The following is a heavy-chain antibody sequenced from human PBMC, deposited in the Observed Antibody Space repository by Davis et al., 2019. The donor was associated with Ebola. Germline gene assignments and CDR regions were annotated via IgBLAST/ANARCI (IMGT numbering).Heavy chain of an antibody. D-gene: IGHD5-24*01. J-gene: IGHJ4*02. Sequence: PSETLSLTSPAFGGPISSSSNYGTWSRHPPGKGLAWMGHIYTSGSTNYNPSLKSRVTMSVDTSKNQFSLKLTSVTAADTAVYYCAKADYNFDPYEFDCWGQGTLVTVSS. V-gene: IGHV4-61*09. CDR1: GGPISSSSNY. CDR3: AKADYNFDPYEFDC. CDR2: IYTSGST.